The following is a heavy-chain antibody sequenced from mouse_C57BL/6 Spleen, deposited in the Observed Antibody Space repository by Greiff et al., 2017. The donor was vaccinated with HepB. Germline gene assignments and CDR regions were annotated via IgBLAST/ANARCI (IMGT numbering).Heavy chain of an antibody. V-gene: IGHV1-69*01. Sequence: QVQLKQPGAELVMPGASVKLSCKASGYTFTSYWMHWVKQRPGQGLEWIGEIDPSDSYTNYNQKFKGKSTLTVDKSSSTAYMQLSSLTSEDSAVYNCARRGLGVYYAMDYWGQGTSVTVSS. D-gene: IGHD3-1*01. CDR3: ARRGLGVYYAMDY. J-gene: IGHJ4*01. CDR2: IDPSDSYT. CDR1: GYTFTSYW.